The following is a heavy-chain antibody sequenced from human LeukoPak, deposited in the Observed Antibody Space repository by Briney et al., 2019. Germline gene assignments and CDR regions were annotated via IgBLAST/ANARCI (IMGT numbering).Heavy chain of an antibody. D-gene: IGHD6-13*01. Sequence: GGSLRLSCAASGFTVSSNYMSWVRQAPGKGLEWVSVIYSGGSTYYADSVKGRFTISRDNSKNTLYLQMNSLRAEDTAVYYCAKAKHGYSSPFDYWGQGTLVTVSS. CDR1: GFTVSSNY. V-gene: IGHV3-53*01. J-gene: IGHJ4*02. CDR2: IYSGGST. CDR3: AKAKHGYSSPFDY.